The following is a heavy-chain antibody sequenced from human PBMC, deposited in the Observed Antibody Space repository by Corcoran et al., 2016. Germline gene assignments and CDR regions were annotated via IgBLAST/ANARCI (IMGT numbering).Heavy chain of an antibody. CDR3: ARDRCSGGSCYGYYYYGMDV. Sequence: QVQLQQSGPGLVKPSQTLSLTCAISGDSVSSNSSAWNWIRQSPSRGLEWLGRTYYRSKWYNDYAVSVKSRITINPDTSKNQFSLQLNSVTPEDTAVYYCARDRCSGGSCYGYYYYGMDVWGQGTTVTVSS. D-gene: IGHD2-15*01. CDR2: TYYRSKWYN. V-gene: IGHV6-1*01. CDR1: GDSVSSNSSA. J-gene: IGHJ6*02.